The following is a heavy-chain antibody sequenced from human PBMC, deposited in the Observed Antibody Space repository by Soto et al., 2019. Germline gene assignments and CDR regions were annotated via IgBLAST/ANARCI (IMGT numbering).Heavy chain of an antibody. J-gene: IGHJ3*02. CDR1: GYTFTSYG. Sequence: QVQLVQSGAEVKKPGASVKVSCKASGYTFTSYGISWVRQAPGQGLEWMGWISGYNGNTNYAQKVQDRVTVTTDTSTSTAYMELRSLRSDDTAVYYCAREEATIWSTVGGHACDIWGQGTMVTVSS. D-gene: IGHD5-12*01. CDR3: AREEATIWSTVGGHACDI. CDR2: ISGYNGNT. V-gene: IGHV1-18*01.